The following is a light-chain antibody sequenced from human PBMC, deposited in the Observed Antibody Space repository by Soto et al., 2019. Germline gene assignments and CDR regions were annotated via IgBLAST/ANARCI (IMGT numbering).Light chain of an antibody. CDR2: GGS. V-gene: IGKV3-20*01. Sequence: IVLTQSPATLSLSPGDSATLSCTASQDIRIFLAWYQQKPGQAPRLLIYGGSSRATGIPVRFSGSGSETDFTLTISRLEPEDFAVYYCQQYGTTRITFGQGTRLEIK. CDR1: QDIRIF. J-gene: IGKJ5*01. CDR3: QQYGTTRIT.